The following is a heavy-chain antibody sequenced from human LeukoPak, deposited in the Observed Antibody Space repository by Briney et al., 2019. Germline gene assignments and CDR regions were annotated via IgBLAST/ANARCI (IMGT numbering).Heavy chain of an antibody. J-gene: IGHJ3*01. CDR2: ISNRGST. V-gene: IGHV4-59*02. D-gene: IGHD1-26*01. CDR3: AKGVSGTYYAFDV. CDR1: GASVSSHF. Sequence: SETLSPTCGVSGASVSSHFWSWIRQTPGMGLEWIGYISNRGSTGYNPSLRSRVTISVDAPKNEVSLNVRSVSAADTAVYYCAKGVSGTYYAFDVWGQGRTV.